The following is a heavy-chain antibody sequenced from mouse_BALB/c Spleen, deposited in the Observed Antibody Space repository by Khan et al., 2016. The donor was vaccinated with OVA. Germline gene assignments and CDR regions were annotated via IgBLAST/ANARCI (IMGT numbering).Heavy chain of an antibody. CDR2: ISSGGSYT. D-gene: IGHD1-2*01. Sequence: EVELVESGGDLVKPGGSLKLSCAAAGFIFSSYGMSWVRQNPDKRLEWVATISSGGSYTYYPDSVKGRFTISRDNAKNTLYLQMSSLRSDDLAMYYCAMCITTGTGDYYGMDYWGQGTSVTVSS. CDR1: GFIFSSYG. V-gene: IGHV5-6*01. J-gene: IGHJ4*01. CDR3: AMCITTGTGDYYGMDY.